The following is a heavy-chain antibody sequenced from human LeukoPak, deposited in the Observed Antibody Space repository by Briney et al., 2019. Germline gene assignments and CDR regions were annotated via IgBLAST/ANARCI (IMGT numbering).Heavy chain of an antibody. V-gene: IGHV3-20*04. CDR3: ARLGYCSSTSCYVNYYYYMDV. J-gene: IGHJ6*03. Sequence: GGSLRLSCAASGFTFEDYGMSWVRQAPGKGLEWVSGINGNGGSTGYADSVKGRFTISRDNAKNSLYLQMNSLRAEDTAFYYCARLGYCSSTSCYVNYYYYMDVWGKGTTVTVSS. D-gene: IGHD2-2*01. CDR2: INGNGGST. CDR1: GFTFEDYG.